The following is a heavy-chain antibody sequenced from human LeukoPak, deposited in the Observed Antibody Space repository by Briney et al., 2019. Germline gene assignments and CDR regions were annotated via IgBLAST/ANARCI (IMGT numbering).Heavy chain of an antibody. J-gene: IGHJ6*04. CDR3: AELGITMIGGV. Sequence: GGSLRLSCAASGFNFYSYEMNWVRQAPGKGLEWVSYISSSGSTIYYADSVKGRFTISRDNAKNSLYLQMNSLRAEDTAVYYCAELGITMIGGVWGKGTTVTISS. CDR1: GFNFYSYE. D-gene: IGHD3-10*02. CDR2: ISSSGSTI. V-gene: IGHV3-48*03.